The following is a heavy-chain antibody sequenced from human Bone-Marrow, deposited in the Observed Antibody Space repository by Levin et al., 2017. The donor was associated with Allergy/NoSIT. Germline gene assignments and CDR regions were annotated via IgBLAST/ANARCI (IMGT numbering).Heavy chain of an antibody. CDR3: VARSRGLDV. Sequence: GGSLRLSCAASDFSVGANYMSWVRQAPGQGLDWVSLIYSGGRRDYAESVKGRFTISRDDSKNTLYLQMNSLRVEDSAVYYCVARSRGLDVWGQGTTVTVS. CDR2: IYSGGRR. V-gene: IGHV3-66*01. D-gene: IGHD6-6*01. J-gene: IGHJ6*02. CDR1: DFSVGANY.